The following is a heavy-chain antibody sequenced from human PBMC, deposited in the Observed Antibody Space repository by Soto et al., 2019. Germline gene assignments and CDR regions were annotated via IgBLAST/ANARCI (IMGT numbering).Heavy chain of an antibody. V-gene: IGHV3-9*01. CDR2: ITWNSGKI. CDR1: GYTFTSYG. CDR3: VKDSYADFHRVLSTAEYFFDY. D-gene: IGHD2-15*01. Sequence: SCKASGYTFTSYGISWVRQGPGRGLEWVSGITWNSGKIAYADSVKGRFTIARDDDNNSLYLQMNSLRPEDTALYYCVKDSYADFHRVLSTAEYFFDYWGHGTLVTVSS. J-gene: IGHJ4*01.